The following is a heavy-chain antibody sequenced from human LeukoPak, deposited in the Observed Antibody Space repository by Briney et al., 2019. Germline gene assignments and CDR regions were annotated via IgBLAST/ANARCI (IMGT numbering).Heavy chain of an antibody. D-gene: IGHD6-19*01. CDR1: GYTFTGYY. J-gene: IGHJ5*02. CDR3: ARGRGSGHKENWFDP. CDR2: MNPNSGNT. V-gene: IGHV1-8*02. Sequence: ASVKVSCKASGYTFTGYYMHWVRQAPGQGLEWMGWMNPNSGNTGYAQKFQGRVTMTRNTSISTAYMELSSLRSENTAVYYCARGRGSGHKENWFDPWGQGTLVTVSS.